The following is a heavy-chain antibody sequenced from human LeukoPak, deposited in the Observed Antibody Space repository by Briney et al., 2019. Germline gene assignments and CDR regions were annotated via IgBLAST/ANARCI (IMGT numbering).Heavy chain of an antibody. CDR1: AFTFSSYS. V-gene: IGHV3-7*04. CDR2: IKQDGSEK. CDR3: ARGWYGAFDY. J-gene: IGHJ4*02. Sequence: GGSLRLSCAASAFTFSSYSMNWVRQAPGKGLEWVANIKQDGSEKYYVDSVKGRFTISRDNAKNSLYLQMNSLRAEDTAVYYCARGWYGAFDYWGQGTLVTVSS. D-gene: IGHD6-13*01.